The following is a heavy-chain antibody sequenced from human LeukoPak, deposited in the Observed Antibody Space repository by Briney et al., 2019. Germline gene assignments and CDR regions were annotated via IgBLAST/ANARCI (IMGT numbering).Heavy chain of an antibody. Sequence: TSETLSLTCAVYGGSFSGYYWSWIRQPPGKGLEWIGEINHSGSTNYNPSLKSRVTISVDTSKNQFSLKLSSVTAADTAVYYCARHSSSWYRGWFDPWGQGTLVTVSS. J-gene: IGHJ5*02. CDR1: GGSFSGYY. CDR2: INHSGST. CDR3: ARHSSSWYRGWFDP. V-gene: IGHV4-34*01. D-gene: IGHD6-13*01.